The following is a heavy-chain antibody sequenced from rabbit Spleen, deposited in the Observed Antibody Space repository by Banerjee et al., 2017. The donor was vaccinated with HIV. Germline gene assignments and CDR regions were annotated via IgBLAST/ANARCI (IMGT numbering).Heavy chain of an antibody. J-gene: IGHJ4*01. CDR2: IYGGISGSS. Sequence: QSLEESGGDLVKPGASLTLTCIASGVSFSVNYYMCWVRQAPGKGLEWIACIYGGISGSSYYANWAKGRFTISKTSSTTVTLQMTSLTAADTATYFCARDVFNYAYAFDLWGQGTLVTV. CDR3: ARDVFNYAYAFDL. D-gene: IGHD6-1*01. V-gene: IGHV1S40*01. CDR1: GVSFSVNYY.